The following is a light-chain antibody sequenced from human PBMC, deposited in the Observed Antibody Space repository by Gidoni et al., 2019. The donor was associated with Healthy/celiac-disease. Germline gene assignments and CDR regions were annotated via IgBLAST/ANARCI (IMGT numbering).Light chain of an antibody. CDR3: CSYAGSSTVV. J-gene: IGLJ2*01. V-gene: IGLV2-23*02. CDR1: SSDVGSYNL. CDR2: EVS. Sequence: QSALPQPASVSGSPGQSITISCTRTSSDVGSYNLVSWYQQHPGKAPKLMIYEVSKRPSGVSNRFSGSKSGNTASLTISGLQAEDEADYYCCSYAGSSTVVFGGGTKLTVL.